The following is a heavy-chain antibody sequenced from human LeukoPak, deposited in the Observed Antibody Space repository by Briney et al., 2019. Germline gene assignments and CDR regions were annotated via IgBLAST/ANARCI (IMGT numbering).Heavy chain of an antibody. J-gene: IGHJ6*03. CDR1: GFTFSSYD. CDR3: AKGYGDQTADYYYCYMDV. Sequence: GGSLRLSCAASGFTFSSYDMSWVRQAPGKGLEWVSAISGSGGSTYYADSVKGRFTISRDNSKNTLYLQMNSLRAEDTAVYYCAKGYGDQTADYYYCYMDVWGKGTTVTVSS. V-gene: IGHV3-23*01. CDR2: ISGSGGST. D-gene: IGHD4-17*01.